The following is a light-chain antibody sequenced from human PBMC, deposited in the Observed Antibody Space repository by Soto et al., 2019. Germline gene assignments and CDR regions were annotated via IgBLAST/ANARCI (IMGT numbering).Light chain of an antibody. CDR2: GTS. Sequence: EIVLTQSPATLSLSPEERATLSCRASQSVSSSYLAWYQQKPGRAPRLLIYGTSSRATAIPDRFSGSGSGTDFTLTISRLEPEDFAVYYCQQHGSSSWTFGQGT. CDR1: QSVSSSY. V-gene: IGKV3-20*01. CDR3: QQHGSSSWT. J-gene: IGKJ1*01.